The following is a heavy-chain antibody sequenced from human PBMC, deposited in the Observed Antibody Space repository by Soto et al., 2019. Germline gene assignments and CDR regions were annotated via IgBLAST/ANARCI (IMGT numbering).Heavy chain of an antibody. V-gene: IGHV2-5*02. CDR1: GFSLSSTRMA. CDR3: AHIVVAGLGYYFDY. Sequence: QITLKGSGPTLVKPTPTLTLTCTFSGFSLSSTRMAVGWIRQPQGKALEWLALIYWDDDKRYSPFLKSRLTIPKDTSKNQVVLTMSNMDPVDTARYYCAHIVVAGLGYYFDYWGQGTLVTVSS. J-gene: IGHJ4*02. D-gene: IGHD6-19*01. CDR2: IYWDDDK.